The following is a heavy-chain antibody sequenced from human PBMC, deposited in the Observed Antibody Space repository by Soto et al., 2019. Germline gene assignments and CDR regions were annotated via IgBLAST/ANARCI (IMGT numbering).Heavy chain of an antibody. V-gene: IGHV3-48*03. D-gene: IGHD6-19*01. Sequence: GGSLRLSCAASGFTFSTYEMYWVRQAPGKGLEWVSYISSSSNAIYYGDSVKGRFTISRDNAKNSLHLRMSSLRAEDAAIYYCARGGSSGWFFLDYWGQGALVTVSS. CDR1: GFTFSTYE. CDR3: ARGGSSGWFFLDY. CDR2: ISSSSNAI. J-gene: IGHJ4*02.